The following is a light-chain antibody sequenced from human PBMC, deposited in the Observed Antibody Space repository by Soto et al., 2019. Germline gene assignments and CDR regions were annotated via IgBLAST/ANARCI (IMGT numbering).Light chain of an antibody. CDR2: EVN. Sequence: QSSLAKPPSASGSPGRSVAISCTGTSSDVGGYNYVSWYQQHPGKAPKLMIYEVNKRPSGVPDRFSGSKSGNTASLTVSGLQAEDEADYYCSSYAGSSNVFGTGTKVTVL. V-gene: IGLV2-8*01. J-gene: IGLJ1*01. CDR1: SSDVGGYNY. CDR3: SSYAGSSNV.